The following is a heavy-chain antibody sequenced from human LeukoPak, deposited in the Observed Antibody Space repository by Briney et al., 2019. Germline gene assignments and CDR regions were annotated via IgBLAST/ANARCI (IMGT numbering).Heavy chain of an antibody. CDR3: SRGVGATDS. CDR2: ITSDGSST. CDR1: GGSISSYYW. V-gene: IGHV3-74*01. Sequence: ETLSLTCTVSGGSISSYYWMHWVRQAPGKGLEWVSRITSDGSSTSHADSVKGRFTISRDNAKNTLYLQMNSLRAEDTAVYYCSRGVGATDSWGQGTLVTVSS. J-gene: IGHJ4*02. D-gene: IGHD1-26*01.